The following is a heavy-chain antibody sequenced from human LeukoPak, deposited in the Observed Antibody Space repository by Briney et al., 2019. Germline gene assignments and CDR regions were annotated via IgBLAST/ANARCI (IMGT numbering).Heavy chain of an antibody. D-gene: IGHD6-6*01. CDR1: GFTFSSYA. Sequence: PGGSLRLSCAASGFTFSSYAMSWVRQAPGKGLEWVAVISYDGSNKYYADSVKGRFTISRDNSKNTLYLQMNSLRAEDTAVYYCARDLRQLTAFDYWGQGTLVTVSS. CDR3: ARDLRQLTAFDY. CDR2: ISYDGSNK. V-gene: IGHV3-30-3*01. J-gene: IGHJ4*02.